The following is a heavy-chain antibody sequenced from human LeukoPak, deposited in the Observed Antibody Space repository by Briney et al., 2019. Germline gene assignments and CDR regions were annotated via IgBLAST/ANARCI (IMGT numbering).Heavy chain of an antibody. Sequence: VASVKVSCKASGYTFTGYYMHWVRQAPGQGLEWMGWINPNSGGTNYAQKFQGRVTMTRDTSISTAYMELSRLRSDDTAVYYCARVDYGDYYYYYYMDVWGKGTTVTISS. CDR1: GYTFTGYY. CDR2: INPNSGGT. J-gene: IGHJ6*03. CDR3: ARVDYGDYYYYYYMDV. V-gene: IGHV1-2*02. D-gene: IGHD4-17*01.